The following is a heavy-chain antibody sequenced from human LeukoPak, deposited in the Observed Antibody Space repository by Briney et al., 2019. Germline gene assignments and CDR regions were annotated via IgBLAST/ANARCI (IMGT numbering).Heavy chain of an antibody. V-gene: IGHV4-34*01. Sequence: SETLSLTCAVYGGSFSGYYWSWIRQPPGKGLEWIGEINHSGSTNYNPSLKSRVTISVDTSKNQFSLKLSSVTAADTAVYYCARGVLLAGVSWFDPWGQGTLVTVSS. CDR3: ARGVLLAGVSWFDP. J-gene: IGHJ5*02. CDR2: INHSGST. CDR1: GGSFSGYY. D-gene: IGHD3-3*01.